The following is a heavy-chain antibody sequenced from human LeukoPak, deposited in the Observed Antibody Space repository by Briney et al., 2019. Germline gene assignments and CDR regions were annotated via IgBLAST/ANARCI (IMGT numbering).Heavy chain of an antibody. D-gene: IGHD3-22*01. J-gene: IGHJ4*02. CDR1: GFTFGSYA. Sequence: GASLRLSCAASGFTFGSYAMSWVRQAPGKGLEWVSATSGSGGRTYCADSVKGRFTISRDNSKNTLFLQMNSLRAEDTAVYYCAKDPAFYYDSSGYCVYWGQGTLVTVSS. V-gene: IGHV3-23*01. CDR3: AKDPAFYYDSSGYCVY. CDR2: TSGSGGRT.